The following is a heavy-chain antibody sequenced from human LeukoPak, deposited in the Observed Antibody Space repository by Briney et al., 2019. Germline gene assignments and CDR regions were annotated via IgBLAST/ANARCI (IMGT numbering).Heavy chain of an antibody. J-gene: IGHJ3*02. D-gene: IGHD2-2*01. V-gene: IGHV1-69*01. CDR2: IIPIFGTG. CDR3: ARAGYQLLSNDAFDI. Sequence: SVKVSCKASGGTFSSYAISWVRQAPGQGLEWMGGIIPIFGTGNYAQKFQGRVTITADESTSTAYMELSSLRSEDTAVYYCARAGYQLLSNDAFDIWGQGTMVTVSS. CDR1: GGTFSSYA.